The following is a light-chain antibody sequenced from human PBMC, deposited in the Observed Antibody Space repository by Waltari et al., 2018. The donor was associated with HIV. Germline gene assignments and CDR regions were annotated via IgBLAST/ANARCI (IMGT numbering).Light chain of an antibody. V-gene: IGLV1-40*01. CDR1: SSNIGSGYD. CDR2: ANT. J-gene: IGLJ3*02. CDR3: QSYDSSLSGWV. Sequence: QSVLTQPPSVSGAPGQRVSISCSGGSSNIGSGYDVHWYQQFPGRAPKVLIYANTNLPSGVPDRFSGSKYGYSDSLVITGLQAEDYADYYCQSYDSSLSGWVFGGGTKLTVL.